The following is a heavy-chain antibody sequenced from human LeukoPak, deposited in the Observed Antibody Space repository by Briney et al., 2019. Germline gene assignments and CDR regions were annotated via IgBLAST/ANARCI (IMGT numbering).Heavy chain of an antibody. CDR2: FWYDGTNK. D-gene: IGHD6-19*01. J-gene: IGHJ4*02. CDR1: GFTFSNYA. V-gene: IGHV3-33*01. Sequence: GGSLRLSCAASGFTFSNYAMHWVRQAPGKGLEWVAVFWYDGTNKYYTDSVKGRFTISRDNFKNTLYLQMNSLSAEDTAVYYCVSDQWGNGWSGSFDSWGQGTLVTVSS. CDR3: VSDQWGNGWSGSFDS.